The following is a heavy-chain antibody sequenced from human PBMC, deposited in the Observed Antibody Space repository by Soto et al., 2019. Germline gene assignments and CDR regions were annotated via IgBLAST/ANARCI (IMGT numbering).Heavy chain of an antibody. CDR1: GYTFPSYG. CDR3: ARDLAVAGTGITCFDP. Sequence: ASAKVSCKASGYTFPSYGISWVRQAPGQGLEWMGWISAYNGNTNYAQKLQGRVTMTTDTSTSTAYMELRSLRSDDTAVYYCARDLAVAGTGITCFDPWGQGTLVTVSS. V-gene: IGHV1-18*04. CDR2: ISAYNGNT. J-gene: IGHJ5*02. D-gene: IGHD6-19*01.